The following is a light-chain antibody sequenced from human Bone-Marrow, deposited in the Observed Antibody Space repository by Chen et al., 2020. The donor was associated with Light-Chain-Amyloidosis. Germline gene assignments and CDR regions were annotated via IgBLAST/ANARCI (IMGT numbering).Light chain of an antibody. CDR1: DLPTKY. Sequence: SYALTQPLSVSVSPGQTAWITCSGDDLPTKYAYWYQQKPGQAPVLVIHRDTERPSGISERFSGSSSGTTATLTISGVQAEDEADYHCQSADSSGTYEVIFGGGTKLTVL. J-gene: IGLJ2*01. V-gene: IGLV3-25*03. CDR3: QSADSSGTYEVI. CDR2: RDT.